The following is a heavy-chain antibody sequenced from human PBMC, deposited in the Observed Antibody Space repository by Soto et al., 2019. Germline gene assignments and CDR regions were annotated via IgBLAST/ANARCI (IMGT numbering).Heavy chain of an antibody. CDR2: ISCYNGKT. CDR1: GYSFTAYG. J-gene: IGHJ6*02. V-gene: IGHV1-18*01. CDR3: ASDAHTPELRFLEWHNYDYNGMDV. Sequence: QVQVVQSGDEVKETGASVRVSCKTYGYSFTAYGISWVRQAPGQGLECMVWISCYNGKTKYAQKVQGRVTMTTDTSTSTAYMEVRSHRSDDTAIYYCASDAHTPELRFLEWHNYDYNGMDVWGQGTTVTVSS. D-gene: IGHD3-3*01.